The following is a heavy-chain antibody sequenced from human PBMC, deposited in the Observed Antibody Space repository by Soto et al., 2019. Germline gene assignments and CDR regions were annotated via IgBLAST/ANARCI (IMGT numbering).Heavy chain of an antibody. D-gene: IGHD2-8*01. J-gene: IGHJ4*02. Sequence: GGSLRLSCAASGFTFSSYGMHWVRQAPGKGLEWVAVISYDGSNKYYADSVKGRFTISRDNSKNTLYLQMNSLRAEDTAVYYCEGYCTNGVCPDKIDYWGQGTLVTVSS. V-gene: IGHV3-30*03. CDR2: ISYDGSNK. CDR1: GFTFSSYG. CDR3: EGYCTNGVCPDKIDY.